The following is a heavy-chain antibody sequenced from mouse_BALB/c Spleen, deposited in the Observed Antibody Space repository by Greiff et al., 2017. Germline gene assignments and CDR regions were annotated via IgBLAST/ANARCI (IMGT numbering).Heavy chain of an antibody. J-gene: IGHJ2*01. CDR1: GFTFSSYA. V-gene: IGHV5-9-3*01. CDR2: ISSGGSYT. CDR3: ARELADY. D-gene: IGHD4-1*01. Sequence: DVKLVESGGGLVKPGGSLKLSCAASGFTFSSYAMSWVRQTPEKRLEWVATISSGGSYTYYPDSVKGRFTISRDNAKNTLYLQMSSLRSEDTAMYYCARELADYWGQGTTLTVSS.